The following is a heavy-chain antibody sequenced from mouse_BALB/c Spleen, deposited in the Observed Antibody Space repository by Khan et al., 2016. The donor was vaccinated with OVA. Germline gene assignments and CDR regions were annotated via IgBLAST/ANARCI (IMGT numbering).Heavy chain of an antibody. J-gene: IGHJ3*01. CDR2: INPSTGYT. Sequence: QIQLVQSGAELAKPGASVKMSCKASGYTFTKYWMHWVKQRPGQGLEWIGYINPSTGYTEYNQKFKDKATLTADKSSSTAYMQLNSLTSEDSAVYYCVNHGSSSAWFTYWGQGTLVTVSA. D-gene: IGHD1-1*01. V-gene: IGHV1-7*01. CDR1: GYTFTKYW. CDR3: VNHGSSSAWFTY.